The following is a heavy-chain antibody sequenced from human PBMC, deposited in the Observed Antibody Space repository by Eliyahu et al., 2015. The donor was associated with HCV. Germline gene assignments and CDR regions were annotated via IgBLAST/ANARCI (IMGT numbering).Heavy chain of an antibody. J-gene: IGHJ4*02. CDR2: IYSGGST. Sequence: EVQLVETGGGLIQPGGSLRLSCAASGFTVSXXYMSWVRQAPGKGLEWGSVIYSGGSTYYADSVKGRITISRDNSKNTLYLQMNSLRAEDTAVYYCARTAYIWGNYRLGYFDYWGQGTLVTVSS. CDR1: GFTVSXXY. V-gene: IGHV3-53*02. CDR3: ARTAYIWGNYRLGYFDY. D-gene: IGHD3-16*02.